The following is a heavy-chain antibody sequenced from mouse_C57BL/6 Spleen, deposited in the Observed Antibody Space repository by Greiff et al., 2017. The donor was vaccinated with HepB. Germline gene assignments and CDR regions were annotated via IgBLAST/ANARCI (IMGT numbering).Heavy chain of an antibody. V-gene: IGHV3-6*01. CDR3: ARDPYFDV. CDR1: GYSITSGYY. Sequence: EVQLVESGPGLVKPSQSLSLTCSVTGYSITSGYYWNWIRQFPGNKLEWMGYISYDGSNNYNPSLKNRISITRDTSKNQFFLKLNSVTTEDTATYYCARDPYFDVWGTGTTVTVSS. CDR2: ISYDGSN. J-gene: IGHJ1*03.